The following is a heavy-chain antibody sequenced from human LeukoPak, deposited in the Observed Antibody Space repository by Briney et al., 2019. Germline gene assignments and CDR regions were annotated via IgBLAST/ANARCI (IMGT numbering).Heavy chain of an antibody. CDR2: IYTSGST. V-gene: IGHV4-4*07. D-gene: IGHD6-13*01. Sequence: PSETLSLTCTVSGGSISNYYWSWIRQPAGKGLEWIGRIYTSGSTNYNPSLKSRVTMSVDTSKNQFSLKLSSVTAADTAVYYCARESRGGSSWYSAPLDYWGQGTLVTVSS. CDR3: ARESRGGSSWYSAPLDY. CDR1: GGSISNYY. J-gene: IGHJ4*02.